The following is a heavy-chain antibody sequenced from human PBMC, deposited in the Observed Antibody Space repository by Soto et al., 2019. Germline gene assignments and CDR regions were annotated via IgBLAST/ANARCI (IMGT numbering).Heavy chain of an antibody. D-gene: IGHD3-10*01. J-gene: IGHJ5*02. Sequence: SLTSAFNVGSFSGYYWSWIRQPPGKGLEWIGEINHSGSTNYNPSLKSRVTISVDTSKNQFSLKLSSVTAADTAGYYCARSGIDWFDPLGQGTLGTVS. CDR2: INHSGST. V-gene: IGHV4-34*01. CDR1: VGSFSGYY. CDR3: ARSGIDWFDP.